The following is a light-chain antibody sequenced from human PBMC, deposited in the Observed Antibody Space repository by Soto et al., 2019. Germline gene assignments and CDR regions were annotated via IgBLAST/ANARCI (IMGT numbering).Light chain of an antibody. CDR3: QQYNDWLYS. V-gene: IGKV3-15*01. CDR2: GSS. J-gene: IGKJ2*03. CDR1: QSVSSS. Sequence: EIVMTQSPATLSVSPGERATLSCRASQSVSSSLAWYQQKPGQAPRLLIYGSSTRATGIPARFSGSGSGTEFTLTVTSLQSADIAVYYCQQYNDWLYSFGQGTXVDIK.